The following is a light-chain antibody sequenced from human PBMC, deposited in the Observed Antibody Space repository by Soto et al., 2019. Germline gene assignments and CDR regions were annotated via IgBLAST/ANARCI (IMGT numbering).Light chain of an antibody. CDR2: GNS. J-gene: IGLJ1*01. V-gene: IGLV1-40*01. CDR1: SSNIGAGYD. Sequence: QSVLTQPPSVSGGPGQRVTISCTGSSSNIGAGYDVHWYQQLPGTAPKLLIYGNSNRPSGVPDRFSGSKSGTSASLAITGLQAEDEADYYCQSYDSSLSGYVFGTGTKVHRP. CDR3: QSYDSSLSGYV.